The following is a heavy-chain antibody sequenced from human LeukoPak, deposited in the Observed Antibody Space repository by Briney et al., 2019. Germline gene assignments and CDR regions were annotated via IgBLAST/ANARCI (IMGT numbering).Heavy chain of an antibody. J-gene: IGHJ6*03. CDR1: GGSFSGYY. Sequence: PSETLSLTRAVSGGSFSGYYWSWIRQPPGQGLEWIGEINHCGSTNYNPSLKSRVTISVDASKNQFSLKLSSVTAADTAVYYCARGITSYYYNYYMDVWGKGTTVTVSS. CDR2: INHCGST. D-gene: IGHD3-10*01. V-gene: IGHV4-34*01. CDR3: ARGITSYYYNYYMDV.